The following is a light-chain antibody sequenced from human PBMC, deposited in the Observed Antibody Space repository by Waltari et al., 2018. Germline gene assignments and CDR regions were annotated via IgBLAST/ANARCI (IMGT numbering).Light chain of an antibody. CDR3: LLSFYDIRA. V-gene: IGLV7-46*01. CDR1: TGAVTSTHH. Sequence: QAEVTQEPSLTVSPGGTVTLTCGSSTGAVTSTHHPYWFLQKPGQVPRTLIYDTDNNHPWTPARFSGSLLGGKAALTLSGAQPEDEAVYYCLLSFYDIRAFGGGTKLTVL. CDR2: DTD. J-gene: IGLJ3*02.